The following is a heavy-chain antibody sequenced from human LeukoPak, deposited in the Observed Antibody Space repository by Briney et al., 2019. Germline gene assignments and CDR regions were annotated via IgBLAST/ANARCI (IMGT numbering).Heavy chain of an antibody. J-gene: IGHJ4*02. CDR1: GGSISSYH. CDR2: IYYSGST. CDR3: ARVTAAGTPYYFDY. D-gene: IGHD6-13*01. V-gene: IGHV4-59*01. Sequence: PSETLSLTCTVSGGSISSYHWSWIRQPPGKGLEWIGYIYYSGSTNYNPFLKSRVTISVDTSKNQFSLKLSSVTAADTAVYYCARVTAAGTPYYFDYWGQGTLVTVSS.